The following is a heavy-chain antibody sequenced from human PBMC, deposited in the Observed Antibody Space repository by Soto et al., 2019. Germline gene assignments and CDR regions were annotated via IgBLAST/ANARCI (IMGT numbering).Heavy chain of an antibody. J-gene: IGHJ6*02. CDR2: INHSGST. CDR1: GFTFSSYA. CDR3: ARQPRNYYYGMDV. Sequence: VQLLESGGGLVQPGGSLRLSCAASGFTFSSYAMSWVRQAPGKGLEWIGEINHSGSTNYNPSLKSRVTISVDTSKNQFSLKLSSVTAADTAVYYCARQPRNYYYGMDVWGQGTTVTVSS. V-gene: IGHV4-34*01.